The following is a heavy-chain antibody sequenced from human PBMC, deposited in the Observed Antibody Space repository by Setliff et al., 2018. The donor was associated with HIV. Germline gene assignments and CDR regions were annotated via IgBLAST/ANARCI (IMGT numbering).Heavy chain of an antibody. CDR1: GGSISTYY. V-gene: IGHV4-59*01. D-gene: IGHD1-26*01. CDR3: ASGRGRMGYYYYYGMDV. CDR2: IYFTGSS. Sequence: SETLSLTCTVSGGSISTYYWSWIRQPPGKGLEWIGSIYFTGSSDNNPSLKSRVTLSVDTSKHQFSLKLSSVTAADTAVYYCASGRGRMGYYYYYGMDVWGQGTTVTVSS. J-gene: IGHJ6*02.